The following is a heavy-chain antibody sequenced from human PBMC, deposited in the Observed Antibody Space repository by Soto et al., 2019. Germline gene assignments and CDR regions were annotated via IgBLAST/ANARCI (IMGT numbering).Heavy chain of an antibody. CDR2: IYYSGST. V-gene: IGHV4-59*08. Sequence: QVQLQESGPGLVKPSETLSLTCTVSGGSISSYYWSWIRQPPGKGLEWIGYIYYSGSTNYNPSLKRRVPISEHTSKNQFSLRLSSVTAADTAVYYCARHSATIEGWFDPWGQGTLVTVSS. J-gene: IGHJ5*02. CDR1: GGSISSYY. D-gene: IGHD1-1*01. CDR3: ARHSATIEGWFDP.